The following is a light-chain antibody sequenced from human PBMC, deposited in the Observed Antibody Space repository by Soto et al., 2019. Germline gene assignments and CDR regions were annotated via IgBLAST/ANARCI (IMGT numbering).Light chain of an antibody. CDR1: QTVGSA. Sequence: DIVMTQSPATLSVSPGERAALSCIVRQTVGSALAWYQQRPGQPHRLLVYGAASRATGVPARFSGSRSGTELTLTSSSRQSEDFAVYYGQHYKTWPLAFGQGTKVE. CDR3: QHYKTWPLA. J-gene: IGKJ1*01. V-gene: IGKV3-15*01. CDR2: GAA.